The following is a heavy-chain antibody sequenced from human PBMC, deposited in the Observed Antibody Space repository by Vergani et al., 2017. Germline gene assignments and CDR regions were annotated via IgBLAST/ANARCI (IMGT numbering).Heavy chain of an antibody. J-gene: IGHJ4*02. CDR2: IRRRSEHYEK. V-gene: IGHV3-73*01. CDR3: SAQTHSCHDY. CDR1: GFIFSESP. Sequence: EVQLMESGGGWAQPGGSLRLSCAASGFIFSESPIHWVRQVPGKGMEWLGHIRRRSEHYEKAYRPTLIVRATISSDDLTNTVYKPLSSLGTDDTAFYFCSAQTHSCHDYWCEEAMVAVAS. D-gene: IGHD4-11*01.